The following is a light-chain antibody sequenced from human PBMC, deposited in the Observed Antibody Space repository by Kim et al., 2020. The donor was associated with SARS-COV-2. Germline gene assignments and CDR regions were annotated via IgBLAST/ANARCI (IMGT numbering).Light chain of an antibody. CDR3: LQHKSYPYS. Sequence: SASVGDRVTITCRASQDINRFLAWFQQKPGKVPKRLIYHASTLQSGVPSRFSGSGSGTEFSLTISSLQPEDFATYYCLQHKSYPYSFGQGTQLEIK. CDR1: QDINRF. CDR2: HAS. V-gene: IGKV1-17*03. J-gene: IGKJ2*03.